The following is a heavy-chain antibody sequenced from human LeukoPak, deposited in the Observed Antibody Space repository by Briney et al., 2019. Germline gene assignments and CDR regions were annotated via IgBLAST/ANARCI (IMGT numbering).Heavy chain of an antibody. V-gene: IGHV3-30*03. CDR3: ARDFTDILTGYPRYYFDY. J-gene: IGHJ4*02. CDR2: ISYDGSNK. Sequence: PGRSLRLSCAASGFTFSSYGMHWVRQAPGKGLEWVAVISYDGSNKYYADSVKGRFTISRDNSKNTLYLQMNSLRAEDTAVYYCARDFTDILTGYPRYYFDYWGQGTLVTVSS. CDR1: GFTFSSYG. D-gene: IGHD3-9*01.